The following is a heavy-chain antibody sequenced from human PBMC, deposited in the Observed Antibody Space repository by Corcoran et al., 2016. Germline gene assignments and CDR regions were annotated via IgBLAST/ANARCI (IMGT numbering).Heavy chain of an antibody. Sequence: QVQLQQWGARLLKSSETLSLTCAVYGGSFSGYYWTWIRQPPGKGLEWIGEVNLSGGTSYSPSLSSRVTISVDTSKNQLSLDLTSVTAADTAVYYCARGSIAARCNCWGQGTLVTVSS. V-gene: IGHV4-34*01. J-gene: IGHJ4*02. CDR1: GGSFSGYY. D-gene: IGHD6-13*01. CDR2: VNLSGGT. CDR3: ARGSIAARCNC.